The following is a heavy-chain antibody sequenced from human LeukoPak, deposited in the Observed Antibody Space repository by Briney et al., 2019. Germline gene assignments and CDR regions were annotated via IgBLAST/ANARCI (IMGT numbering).Heavy chain of an antibody. J-gene: IGHJ5*02. V-gene: IGHV3-23*01. CDR3: ASSYYYGSGSYSWFDP. D-gene: IGHD3-10*01. CDR2: ISGSGGST. CDR1: GFTFSSYA. Sequence: GGSLRLSCAASGFTFSSYAMSWVRQAPGKGLEWVSAISGSGGSTYYADSVKGRLTISRDNSKNTLYLQMNSLRAEDTAVYYCASSYYYGSGSYSWFDPWGQGTLVTVSS.